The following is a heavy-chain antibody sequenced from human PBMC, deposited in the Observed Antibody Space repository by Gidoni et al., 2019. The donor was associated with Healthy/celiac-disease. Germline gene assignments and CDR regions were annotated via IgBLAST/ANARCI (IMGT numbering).Heavy chain of an antibody. CDR1: GGSFSGYY. V-gene: IGHV4-34*01. Sequence: QVQLQQWGAGLLKPSETLSLTCAVHGGSFSGYYWSGFRQPPGKGLAWIGEINHSGSTNYHPSLKSRVTISVDTSKIQFSLKLRSVPAADTAVYYCARVGQLNSITMMRGGYFQHWGQGTLVTVSS. D-gene: IGHD3-22*01. CDR3: ARVGQLNSITMMRGGYFQH. CDR2: INHSGST. J-gene: IGHJ1*01.